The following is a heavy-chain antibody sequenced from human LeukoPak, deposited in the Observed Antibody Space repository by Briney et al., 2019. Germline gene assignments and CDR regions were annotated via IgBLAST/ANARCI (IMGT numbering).Heavy chain of an antibody. CDR1: GFTFSCYG. J-gene: IGHJ3*02. CDR3: AKGLTFDI. Sequence: GRSLRLSCAASGFTFSCYGMHWVRQAPGKGLEWVAVISYDGSNKYYADSVKGRFTISRDNSKNTLYLQMNSLRAEDTAVYYCAKGLTFDIWGQGTMVTVSS. V-gene: IGHV3-30*18. CDR2: ISYDGSNK.